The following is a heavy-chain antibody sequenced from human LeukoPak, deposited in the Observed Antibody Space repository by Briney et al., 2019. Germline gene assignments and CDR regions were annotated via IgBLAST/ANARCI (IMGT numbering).Heavy chain of an antibody. J-gene: IGHJ4*02. CDR1: GYTFTGNS. Sequence: ASVKVSCKASGYTFTGNSLHWVRQVPGQGLEWMGWINPNSAGTNYAQKFQGRVIMTRDTSISTAYMAVSGLRSDDTGVYYCTRGPYLDYWGQGTLVTVSS. V-gene: IGHV1-2*02. CDR2: INPNSAGT. CDR3: TRGPYLDY.